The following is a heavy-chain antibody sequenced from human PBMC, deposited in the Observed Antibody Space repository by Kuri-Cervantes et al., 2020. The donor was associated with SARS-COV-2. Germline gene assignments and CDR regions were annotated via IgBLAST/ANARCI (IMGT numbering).Heavy chain of an antibody. Sequence: ESLKISCTVSGGSISSYYWSWIRQPAGKGLEWIGRIYTSGSTNYNPSLKSRVTMSVDTSKNQFSLKLSSVTAADTAVYYCARRHSSGWYQGHYYMDVWGKGTTVTVSS. V-gene: IGHV4-4*07. CDR1: GGSISSYY. D-gene: IGHD6-19*01. CDR3: ARRHSSGWYQGHYYMDV. J-gene: IGHJ6*03. CDR2: IYTSGST.